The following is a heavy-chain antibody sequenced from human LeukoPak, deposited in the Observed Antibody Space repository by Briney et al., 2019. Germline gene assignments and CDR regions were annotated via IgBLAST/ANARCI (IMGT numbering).Heavy chain of an antibody. CDR2: ISAQNGNT. CDR1: GYIFTNYG. J-gene: IGHJ4*02. CDR3: ARSGPRDNWNDDY. D-gene: IGHD1-1*01. V-gene: IGHV1-18*01. Sequence: GASVKVSCKASGYIFTNYGISWVRQAPGQGLEWMGWISAQNGNTNYKQKLQGRVTMTIDTSTNTAYMELRSLSPDDTAVYYCARSGPRDNWNDDYWGQGTLVTVSS.